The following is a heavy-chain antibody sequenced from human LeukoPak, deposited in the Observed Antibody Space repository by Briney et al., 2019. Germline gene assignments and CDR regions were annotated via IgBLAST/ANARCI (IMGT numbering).Heavy chain of an antibody. V-gene: IGHV3-23*01. Sequence: PGGSLRLSCAASGFTFSNYAMSWVRQAPGKGLEWVSGISGSGGSTYYADSVKGRFTISRDNSRNTLYLQMNNLRAEDTALYYCAKDQTSGSGSYSNFDYWGQGTLVTVSS. CDR3: AKDQTSGSGSYSNFDY. CDR2: ISGSGGST. CDR1: GFTFSNYA. D-gene: IGHD3-10*01. J-gene: IGHJ4*02.